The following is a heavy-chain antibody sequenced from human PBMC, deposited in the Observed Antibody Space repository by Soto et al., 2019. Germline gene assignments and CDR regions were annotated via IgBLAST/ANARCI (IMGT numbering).Heavy chain of an antibody. CDR3: ARTGPYSSGNN. V-gene: IGHV4-4*02. Sequence: QVQLQESGPGLVDPLGTLSLTCAVSGTSVSGANWWGWVRQPPGKGLEWIGEIHSSGNTDYNPSLKSRVTISRDMSKNEFSLKLTSVTAADTAVYYCARTGPYSSGNNWGQGTLVIVSS. J-gene: IGHJ4*02. D-gene: IGHD3-22*01. CDR2: IHSSGNT. CDR1: GTSVSGANW.